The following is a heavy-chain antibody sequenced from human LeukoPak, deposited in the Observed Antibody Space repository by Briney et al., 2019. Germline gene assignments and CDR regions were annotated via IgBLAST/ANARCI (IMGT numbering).Heavy chain of an antibody. J-gene: IGHJ4*02. D-gene: IGHD3-22*01. Sequence: PGGSLRLSCAASGFTFSSYSMNWVRQAPGKGLEWVSSISSSSSYIYYADSVKGRFTISRDNAKNSLYLQMNSLRAEDTAVYYCAREGHYYDSSGYHWGQGTLVTVSS. V-gene: IGHV3-21*01. CDR3: AREGHYYDSSGYH. CDR1: GFTFSSYS. CDR2: ISSSSSYI.